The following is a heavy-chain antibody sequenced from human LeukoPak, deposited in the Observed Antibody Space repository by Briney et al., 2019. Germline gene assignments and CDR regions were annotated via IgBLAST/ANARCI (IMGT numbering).Heavy chain of an antibody. CDR1: GYTFTSYY. J-gene: IGHJ4*02. CDR2: INPSDSST. Sequence: GASVKVSCKASGYTFTSYYMHWVRQAPGQGLEWMGIINPSDSSTTYAQNFQGRVTMTRDTSTNTVYMELSSLRSEDTAVYYCATNEWEPSWGQGTLVTVSS. V-gene: IGHV1-46*01. D-gene: IGHD1-26*01. CDR3: ATNEWEPS.